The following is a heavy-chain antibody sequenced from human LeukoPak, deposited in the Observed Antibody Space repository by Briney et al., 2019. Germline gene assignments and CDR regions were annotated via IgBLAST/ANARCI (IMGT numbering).Heavy chain of an antibody. V-gene: IGHV4-59*08. CDR3: ASASRGYSSSWYGPSFPFDY. CDR2: ICYSGST. D-gene: IGHD6-13*01. J-gene: IGHJ4*02. Sequence: SETLSLTCTVSGGSISSYYWSWIRQPPGKGLEWIGYICYSGSTNYNPSLKSRVTISVDTSKNQFSLKLSSVTAADTAVYYCASASRGYSSSWYGPSFPFDYWGQGTLVTVSS. CDR1: GGSISSYY.